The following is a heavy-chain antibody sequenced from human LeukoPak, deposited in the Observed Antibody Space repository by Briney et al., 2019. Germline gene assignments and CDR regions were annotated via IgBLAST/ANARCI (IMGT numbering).Heavy chain of an antibody. V-gene: IGHV3-53*01. CDR3: GRWERVKIRGVFDI. CDR1: GFTVSSNY. J-gene: IGHJ3*02. D-gene: IGHD3-10*01. CDR2: IYSGGST. Sequence: GGSLRLSCAASGFTVSSNYMSWVRQAPGKGLEWVSDIYSGGSTYYADSVKGRFTISRDNSKNTLYLQMNSLRAEDTAVYYCGRWERVKIRGVFDIWGQGPMVTVSS.